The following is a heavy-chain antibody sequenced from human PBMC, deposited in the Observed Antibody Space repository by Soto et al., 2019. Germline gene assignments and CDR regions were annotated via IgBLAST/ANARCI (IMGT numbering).Heavy chain of an antibody. CDR1: GFTFSSYA. D-gene: IGHD3-16*01. CDR3: AKSDRGWFGPFDP. CDR2: ISGSGGST. V-gene: IGHV3-23*01. Sequence: EVQLLESGGGLVQPGGSLRLSCAASGFTFSSYAMSWVRQAPGKGLEWVSAISGSGGSTYYADSVKGRFTISRDNSKRTLYLQMNSLRAENTAVYYCAKSDRGWFGPFDPWGQGTLVTVSS. J-gene: IGHJ5*02.